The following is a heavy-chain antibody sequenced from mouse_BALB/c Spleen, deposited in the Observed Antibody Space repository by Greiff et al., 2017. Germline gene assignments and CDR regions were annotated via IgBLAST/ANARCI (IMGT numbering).Heavy chain of an antibody. CDR2: ISYDGSN. CDR3: GRRGPYCNFAY. CDR1: GYSITSGYY. V-gene: IGHV3-6*02. Sequence: VQLQQSGPGLVKPSQSLSLTCSVTGYSITSGYYWHWIRQFPGNKLEWMGYISYDGSNNYNQSLKNRISITRDTSKNQFFLKLNSVTTEDTANYDCGRRGPYCNFAYWGQGTLVTVSA. D-gene: IGHD2-10*02. J-gene: IGHJ3*01.